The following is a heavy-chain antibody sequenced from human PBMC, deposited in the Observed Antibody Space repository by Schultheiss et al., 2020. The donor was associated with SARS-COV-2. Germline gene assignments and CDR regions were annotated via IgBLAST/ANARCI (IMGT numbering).Heavy chain of an antibody. Sequence: ASVKVSCKASGYTFTGYYMHWVRQAPGQGLEWMGWINPNSGGTNYAQKFQGRVTMTRDTSISTAYMELSRLRSDDTAVYYCARDDSKDTIFGVVNWFDPWGQGTLVTVSS. V-gene: IGHV1-2*02. CDR2: INPNSGGT. J-gene: IGHJ5*02. CDR3: ARDDSKDTIFGVVNWFDP. CDR1: GYTFTGYY. D-gene: IGHD3-3*01.